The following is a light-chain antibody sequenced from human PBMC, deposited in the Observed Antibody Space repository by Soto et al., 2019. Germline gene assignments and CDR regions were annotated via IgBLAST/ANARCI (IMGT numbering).Light chain of an antibody. V-gene: IGKV3-11*01. Sequence: IVLTHSTATLSLSPGERATPSCRASHSVRIYLAWYQQKPGQAPRLLIYDRSKRVTGIPARFSGSGSGTDFTLTISSLQPEDFAIYYCQQRLSWPPITFGQGTRLENK. CDR1: HSVRIY. CDR3: QQRLSWPPIT. J-gene: IGKJ5*01. CDR2: DRS.